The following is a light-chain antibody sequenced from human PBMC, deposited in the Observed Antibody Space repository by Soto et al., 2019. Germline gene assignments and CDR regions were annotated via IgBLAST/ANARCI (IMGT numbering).Light chain of an antibody. Sequence: SVLTQPPSASGSPGQSVIISCPGSKSEIGSYNYVSWYQQHPGKPPKLIIYDVTERPSGVPDRFSGSKSGNTASLTVSGLQADDEADYYCSSYAGNNIRVFGTGTKVTVL. CDR2: DVT. CDR1: KSEIGSYNY. J-gene: IGLJ1*01. CDR3: SSYAGNNIRV. V-gene: IGLV2-8*01.